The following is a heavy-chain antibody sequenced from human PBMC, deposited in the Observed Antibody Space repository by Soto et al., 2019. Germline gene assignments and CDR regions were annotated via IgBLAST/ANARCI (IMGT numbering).Heavy chain of an antibody. CDR2: ISSSSDTI. CDR1: GFSFSSHS. CDR3: ASWAGGNWLGPFDY. V-gene: IGHV3-48*01. Sequence: EVQLVESGGGLVQPGGSLRLSCTVSGFSFSSHSMNWVRQAPGNGLEWLAYISSSSDTIYYADSVRGRFTNSRDNAKNSLYLQMNGLRAEDTAVYYCASWAGGNWLGPFDYWGQGTLVPVSS. D-gene: IGHD1-1*01. J-gene: IGHJ4*02.